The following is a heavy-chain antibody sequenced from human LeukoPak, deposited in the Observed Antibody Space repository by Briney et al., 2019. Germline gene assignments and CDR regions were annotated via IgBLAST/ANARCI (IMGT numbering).Heavy chain of an antibody. V-gene: IGHV3-53*01. J-gene: IGHJ4*02. CDR3: ARKNGQWLAYDY. CDR2: IYSGGST. D-gene: IGHD6-19*01. Sequence: GRSLRLSCAASGFTVSSIYMSWVRQAPGKGLEWVSVIYSGGSTYYADSVKGRFTISRDNSKNTLYLQMNSLRAEDTAVYYCARKNGQWLAYDYWGQGTLVTVSS. CDR1: GFTVSSIY.